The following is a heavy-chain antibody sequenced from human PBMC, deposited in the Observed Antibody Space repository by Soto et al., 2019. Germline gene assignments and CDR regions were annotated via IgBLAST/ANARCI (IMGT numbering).Heavy chain of an antibody. D-gene: IGHD3-22*01. J-gene: IGHJ4*02. CDR2: FDPEDGET. Sequence: ASVKVYCKVSGYTLTELSMHWVRQAPGKGLEWMGGFDPEDGETIYAQKFQGRVTMTEDTSTDTAYMELRSLRSDDTAVYYCARSDGVYYYDSSGYYFGYWGQGTLVTVSS. CDR3: ARSDGVYYYDSSGYYFGY. CDR1: GYTLTELS. V-gene: IGHV1-24*01.